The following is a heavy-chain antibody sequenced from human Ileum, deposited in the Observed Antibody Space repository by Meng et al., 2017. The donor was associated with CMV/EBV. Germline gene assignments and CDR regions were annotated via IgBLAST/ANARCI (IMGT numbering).Heavy chain of an antibody. CDR3: ARGESSSLDY. Sequence: QVQLQQSGPGLVKPWQTLSVTCAISGDSVSRNGVAWNWVRQSPSRGLEWLGRTYYRSKWYNEYAESVKSRITINPDTSKNQFSLQLNSVTPEDTAVYYCARGESSSLDYWGQGTLFTVSS. V-gene: IGHV6-1*01. CDR1: GDSVSRNGVA. CDR2: TYYRSKWYN. D-gene: IGHD6-13*01. J-gene: IGHJ4*02.